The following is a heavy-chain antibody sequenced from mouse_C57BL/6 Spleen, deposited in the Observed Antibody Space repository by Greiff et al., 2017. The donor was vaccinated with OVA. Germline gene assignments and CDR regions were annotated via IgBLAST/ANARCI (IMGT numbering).Heavy chain of an antibody. V-gene: IGHV5-4*01. CDR2: ISDGGSYT. J-gene: IGHJ3*01. CDR3: ARDNYYGSRGRAWFAY. D-gene: IGHD1-1*01. Sequence: EVKVVESGGGLVKPGGSLKLSCAASGFTFSSYAMSWVRQTPEKRLEWVATISDGGSYTYYPDNVKGRFTISRDNAKNNLYLQMSHLKSEDTAMYYCARDNYYGSRGRAWFAYWGQGTLVTVSA. CDR1: GFTFSSYA.